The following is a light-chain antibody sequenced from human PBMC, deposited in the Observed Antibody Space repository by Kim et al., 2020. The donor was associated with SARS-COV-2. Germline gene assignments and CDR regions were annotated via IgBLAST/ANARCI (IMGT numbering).Light chain of an antibody. CDR1: QSISSY. Sequence: SASVGDRVTITGRASQSISSYLNWYQQKPGKAPKLLIYAASSLQSGVPSRFSGSGSGTDFTLTISSLQPEDFATYYCQQSYSTPLTFGGGTKLEIK. V-gene: IGKV1-39*01. CDR3: QQSYSTPLT. J-gene: IGKJ4*01. CDR2: AAS.